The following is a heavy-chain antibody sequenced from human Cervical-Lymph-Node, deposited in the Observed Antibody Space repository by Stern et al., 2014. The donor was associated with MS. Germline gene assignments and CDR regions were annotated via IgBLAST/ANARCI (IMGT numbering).Heavy chain of an antibody. J-gene: IGHJ4*02. CDR3: ARGAVDTAMAFDY. CDR1: GGSVSSGSYY. D-gene: IGHD5-18*01. CDR2: IYYSVST. V-gene: IGHV4-61*01. Sequence: QVQLVESGPGLVKPSETLSLTCTVSGGSVSSGSYYWSWIRQPPGKGLEWIGYIYYSVSTNYNPSLKSRVTISVDTSKNQFSLKLSSVTAADTAVYYCARGAVDTAMAFDYWGQGTLVTVSS.